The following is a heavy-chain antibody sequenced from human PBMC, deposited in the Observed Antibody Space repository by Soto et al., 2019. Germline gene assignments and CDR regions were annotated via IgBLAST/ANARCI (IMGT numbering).Heavy chain of an antibody. D-gene: IGHD2-15*01. CDR1: GFTFDDYA. CDR3: AKGGRYCSGGSCSLGYYYMDV. V-gene: IGHV3-9*01. CDR2: ISWNSGSI. J-gene: IGHJ6*03. Sequence: GGSLRLSCAASGFTFDDYAMHWVRQAPGKGLEWVSGISWNSGSIGYADSVKGRFTISRDNARNSLYLQMNSLRAEDTALYYCAKGGRYCSGGSCSLGYYYMDVWGKGTTVTVSS.